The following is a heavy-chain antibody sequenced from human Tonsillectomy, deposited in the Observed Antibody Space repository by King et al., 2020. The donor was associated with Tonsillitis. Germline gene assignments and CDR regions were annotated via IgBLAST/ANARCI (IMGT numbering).Heavy chain of an antibody. CDR1: GFTFSSYG. CDR3: ASEHVGGGYYYGSGLDY. Sequence: VQLVESGGGVVQPGRSLRLSCAASGFTFSSYGMHWVRQAPGKGLEWVAVISYDGSNKYYADSVKGRFTISRDNSKNTLYLQMNSLRAEDTAVYYCASEHVGGGYYYGSGLDYWGQGTLVTVSS. J-gene: IGHJ4*02. CDR2: ISYDGSNK. V-gene: IGHV3-33*05. D-gene: IGHD3-10*01.